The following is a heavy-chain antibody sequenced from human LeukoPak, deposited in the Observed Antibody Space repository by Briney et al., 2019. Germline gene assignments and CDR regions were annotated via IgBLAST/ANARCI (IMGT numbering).Heavy chain of an antibody. CDR3: ARCIAVAGAFDY. D-gene: IGHD6-19*01. J-gene: IGHJ4*02. CDR1: GGSISSYY. V-gene: IGHV4-59*01. CDR2: IYYSGST. Sequence: SETLSLTCTVSGGSISSYYRSWIRQPPGKGLEWIGYIYYSGSTNYNPSLKSRVTISVDTSKNQFSLKLSSVTAADTAVYYCARCIAVAGAFDYWGQGTLVTVSS.